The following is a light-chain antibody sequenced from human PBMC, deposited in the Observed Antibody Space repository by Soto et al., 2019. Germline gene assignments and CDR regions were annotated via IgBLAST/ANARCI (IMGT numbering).Light chain of an antibody. CDR2: GTS. Sequence: EILLTQSPGTLSLSPGERATLSCRASQRVSSTYLAWYQQKPGQAPRLLIYGTSSRATGIPTRFSGSGSGTDFTLTITRLEPEDFAVYYCQQYVTSSPRTFGQGTRWIS. CDR1: QRVSSTY. V-gene: IGKV3-20*01. J-gene: IGKJ1*01. CDR3: QQYVTSSPRT.